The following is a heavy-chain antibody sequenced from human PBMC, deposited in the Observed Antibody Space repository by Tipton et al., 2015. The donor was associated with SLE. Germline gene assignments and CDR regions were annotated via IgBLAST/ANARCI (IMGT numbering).Heavy chain of an antibody. Sequence: LRLSCTVTGVSISHYYWSWIRQPPGRGLEWIGYIYYSGGTSFNPSLRSRVTISVDMSKNQFSLKLSSVTAADTAVYYCARGRNSYNRGGPIDVWGSGTTVIVSS. CDR3: ARGRNSYNRGGPIDV. V-gene: IGHV4-59*01. D-gene: IGHD3-10*01. CDR1: GVSISHYY. CDR2: IYYSGGT. J-gene: IGHJ6*03.